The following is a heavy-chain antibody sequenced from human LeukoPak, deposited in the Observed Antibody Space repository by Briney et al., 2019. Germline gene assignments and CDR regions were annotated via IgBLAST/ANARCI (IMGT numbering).Heavy chain of an antibody. V-gene: IGHV1-8*01. CDR1: GYTFTSYD. CDR2: MNPNSGNT. CDR3: ARGGGFGELLGYYYYYMDV. D-gene: IGHD3-10*01. J-gene: IGHJ6*03. Sequence: ASVKVSCKASGYTFTSYDINWVRQATGQGLEWMGWMNPNSGNTGYAQKFQGRVTMTTDTSTSTAYMELRSLRSDDTAVYYCARGGGFGELLGYYYYYMDVWGKGTTVTISS.